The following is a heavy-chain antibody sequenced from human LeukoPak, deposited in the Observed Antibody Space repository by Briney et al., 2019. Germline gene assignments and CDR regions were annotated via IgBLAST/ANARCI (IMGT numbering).Heavy chain of an antibody. CDR1: GFTFSSYN. D-gene: IGHD3-22*01. V-gene: IGHV3-21*01. CDR3: ARDKSAYDSSGYV. Sequence: GVSVRLSCAASGFTFSSYNLNWVRQAPGKGLEWVSSISSIGNYVYYADSVKGRFTISSDNAEHSLYLQMNSLRAEDTAVYYCARDKSAYDSSGYVWGQGTLVTVSS. J-gene: IGHJ4*02. CDR2: ISSIGNYV.